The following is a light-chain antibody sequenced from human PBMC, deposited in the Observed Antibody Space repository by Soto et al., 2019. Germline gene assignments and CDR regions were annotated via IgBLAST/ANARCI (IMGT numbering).Light chain of an antibody. CDR1: QSVSSN. CDR2: GAS. J-gene: IGKJ5*01. CDR3: QQYDNWPIT. Sequence: EIVMTQSPATLSVSPGERATLSCSASQSVSSNLAWYQQKPGQAPRLLIYGASTRATDIPARFSGSGSGTEFSLTISGLQSEDFEVFYCQQYDNWPITFGQGTRLEIK. V-gene: IGKV3-15*01.